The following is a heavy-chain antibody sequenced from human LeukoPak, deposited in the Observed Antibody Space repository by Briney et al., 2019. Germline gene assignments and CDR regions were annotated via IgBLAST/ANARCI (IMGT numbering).Heavy chain of an antibody. Sequence: PGGSLRLSCAASGFTFSSYGMHWVRQAPGKGLEWVAVISYDGSNKYYADSVKGRFTISRDNSRNTLYLQMNSLRAEDTAVYYCARDMTGGNDFDYWGQGTLVTVSS. CDR3: ARDMTGGNDFDY. D-gene: IGHD4-23*01. V-gene: IGHV3-33*05. J-gene: IGHJ4*02. CDR2: ISYDGSNK. CDR1: GFTFSSYG.